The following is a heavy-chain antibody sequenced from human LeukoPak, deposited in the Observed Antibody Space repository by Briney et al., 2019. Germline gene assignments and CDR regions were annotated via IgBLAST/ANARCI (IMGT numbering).Heavy chain of an antibody. J-gene: IGHJ4*02. V-gene: IGHV3-30-3*01. Sequence: GGSLRLSCAASGFTFSNYAMDWVRQAPGKGQEWLAVISYDGSDKYYADSVKGRFTISRDNSKNTVYLQMNSLRAEDTALYYCARGIAAGASLPFDYWGQGTLVTVSS. D-gene: IGHD6-13*01. CDR3: ARGIAAGASLPFDY. CDR2: ISYDGSDK. CDR1: GFTFSNYA.